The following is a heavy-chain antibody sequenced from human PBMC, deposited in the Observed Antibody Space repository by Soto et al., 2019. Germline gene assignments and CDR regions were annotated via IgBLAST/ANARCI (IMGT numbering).Heavy chain of an antibody. CDR1: GYSFTSYW. V-gene: IGHV5-51*01. Sequence: GESLKISCKGSGYSFTSYWIGWVRQMPGKGLEWMGNIYTGDSDTRNSPYFQGQVTISPDKSISTAYLQWSSLKASDTAMYYCARCRSTSCYLIDYWGQGTLVTVSS. D-gene: IGHD2-2*01. CDR3: ARCRSTSCYLIDY. CDR2: IYTGDSDT. J-gene: IGHJ4*02.